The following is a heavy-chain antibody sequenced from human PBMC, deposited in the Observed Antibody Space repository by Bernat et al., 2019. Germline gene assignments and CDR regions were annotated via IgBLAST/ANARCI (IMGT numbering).Heavy chain of an antibody. J-gene: IGHJ3*02. CDR3: ARDYAPTTVTTFGEDLDS. Sequence: LRLSCAASGIIVSSNYMSWIRQAPGKVLEWFSVIYSGCRTYSADSVKGRFTISRDNSKNTVYRQMNSLRVYDTAVYYCARDYAPTTVTTFGEDLDSWGQGKVVNVSS. V-gene: IGHV3-53*05. CDR1: GIIVSSNY. CDR2: IYSGCRT. D-gene: IGHD3-16*01.